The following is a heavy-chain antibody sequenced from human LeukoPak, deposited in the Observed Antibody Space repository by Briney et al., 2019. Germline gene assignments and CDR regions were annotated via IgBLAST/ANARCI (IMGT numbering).Heavy chain of an antibody. D-gene: IGHD6-19*01. Sequence: GGSLRLSCAASGFTFSNAWMNWVRQAPGKGLEWVGRIKSETDGGTTDYAAPVKGRFTISRDDSKNTLYLQMNSLKTEDTAVYYCTTDRSGWPDYWGQGTLVTVSS. CDR3: TTDRSGWPDY. J-gene: IGHJ4*02. V-gene: IGHV3-15*07. CDR1: GFTFSNAW. CDR2: IKSETDGGTT.